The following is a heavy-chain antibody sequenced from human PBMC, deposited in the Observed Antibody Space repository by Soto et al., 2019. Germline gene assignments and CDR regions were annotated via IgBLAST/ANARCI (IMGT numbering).Heavy chain of an antibody. CDR1: GYSISSGYY. V-gene: IGHV4-38-2*02. CDR3: ARDTTFGGVIVMHYIDY. Sequence: ASETLSLTCAVSGYSISSGYYWGWIRQPPGKGLEWIGSIYHSGSTYYNPSLKSRVTISVDTSKNQFSLKLSSVTAADTAVYYCARDTTFGGVIVMHYIDYPGQGTLGT. J-gene: IGHJ4*02. CDR2: IYHSGST. D-gene: IGHD3-16*02.